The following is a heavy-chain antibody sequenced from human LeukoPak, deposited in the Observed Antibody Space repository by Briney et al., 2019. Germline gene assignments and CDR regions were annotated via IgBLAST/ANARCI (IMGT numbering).Heavy chain of an antibody. Sequence: PGRSLRLSCAASGFTFSSYSMNWVRQAPGKGLEWVSSISSSSSYIYYADSVKGRFTISRDNAKNSLYLQMNSLRAEDTAVYYCARTVAVAGKPFDYWGQGTLVTVSS. CDR3: ARTVAVAGKPFDY. CDR2: ISSSSSYI. D-gene: IGHD6-19*01. CDR1: GFTFSSYS. V-gene: IGHV3-21*01. J-gene: IGHJ4*02.